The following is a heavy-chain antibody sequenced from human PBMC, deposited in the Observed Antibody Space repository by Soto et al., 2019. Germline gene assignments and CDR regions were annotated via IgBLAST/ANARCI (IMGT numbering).Heavy chain of an antibody. CDR1: GDSISGGSYY. V-gene: IGHV4-39*01. D-gene: IGHD4-17*01. J-gene: IGHJ4*02. CDR2: INYSGST. CDR3: ASLYGDYVPY. Sequence: QLQLQESGPGLGKPSETRSLTCSFSGDSISGGSYYRAWSRHPPGKGRGWIGTINYSGSTYYYPSLQRRVTISVDTSKNQFSLKVSSVTAADTAVYSFASLYGDYVPYWGQGILVSVSS.